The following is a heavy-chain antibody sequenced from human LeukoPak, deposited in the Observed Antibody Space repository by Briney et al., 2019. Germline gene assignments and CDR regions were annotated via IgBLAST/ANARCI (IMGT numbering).Heavy chain of an antibody. Sequence: ASVTVSCKASGYTFTSYGISWGRQAPGQGLEWMGWLSAYNGNTNYAQKLQGRVTMTTDTSTSTPYMELRSLRSDDTAVYYCARVSGTGGVGPYYFDYWGQGTLVTVSS. CDR1: GYTFTSYG. V-gene: IGHV1-18*01. D-gene: IGHD3-10*01. CDR2: LSAYNGNT. J-gene: IGHJ4*02. CDR3: ARVSGTGGVGPYYFDY.